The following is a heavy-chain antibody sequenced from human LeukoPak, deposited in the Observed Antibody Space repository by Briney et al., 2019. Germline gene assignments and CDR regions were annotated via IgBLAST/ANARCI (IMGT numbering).Heavy chain of an antibody. CDR2: IKQDGSEK. J-gene: IGHJ4*02. Sequence: GGSLRLSCAASGFTLSNYWMSWVRQAPGKGLEWVANIKQDGSEKYYVDSVKGRFTISRDNAKNTLYLQVNSLRAEDTAVYYCAKESRLVGGPFDYWGQGTLVTVSS. CDR3: AKESRLVGGPFDY. CDR1: GFTLSNYW. V-gene: IGHV3-7*03. D-gene: IGHD2-8*02.